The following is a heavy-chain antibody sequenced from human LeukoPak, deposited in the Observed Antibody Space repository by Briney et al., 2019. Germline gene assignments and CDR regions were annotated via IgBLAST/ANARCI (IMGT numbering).Heavy chain of an antibody. CDR2: IYSGGST. V-gene: IGHV3-53*01. J-gene: IGHJ4*02. CDR3: ASYSSLDY. Sequence: GGSLRLSCAASGFTVSSHYMNWVRQAPGKGLEWVSLIYSGGSTYYADFVKGRFTISRDNSKNTLYLQMNSLRVEDTAVYYCASYSSLDYWGQGTLVTVSS. D-gene: IGHD6-13*01. CDR1: GFTVSSHY.